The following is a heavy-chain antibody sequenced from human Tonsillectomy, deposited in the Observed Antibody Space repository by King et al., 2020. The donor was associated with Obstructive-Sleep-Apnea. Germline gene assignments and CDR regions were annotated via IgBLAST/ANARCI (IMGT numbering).Heavy chain of an antibody. J-gene: IGHJ4*02. CDR3: AHSMVRGVPIDY. CDR2: IYLNDDK. Sequence: TLKESGPTLVKPTQTLTLTCTFSGFSLSTSGVGVGWIRQPPGKALEWLALIYLNDDKRYSPTLKSRLTITKDTSKNQVVLTMTNMDPVDTATYYCAHSMVRGVPIDYWGQGTLVTVSS. D-gene: IGHD3-10*01. V-gene: IGHV2-5*01. CDR1: GFSLSTSGVG.